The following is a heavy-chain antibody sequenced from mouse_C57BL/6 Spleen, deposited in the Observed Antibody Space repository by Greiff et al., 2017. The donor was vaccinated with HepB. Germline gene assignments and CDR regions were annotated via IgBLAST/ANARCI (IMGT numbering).Heavy chain of an antibody. J-gene: IGHJ2*01. V-gene: IGHV5-6*01. Sequence: VQLQQSGGDLVKPGGSLKLSCAASGFTFSSYGMSWVRQTPDKRLEWVATISSGGSYTYYPDSVKGRFTISRDNAKNTLYLQMSSLKSEDTAMYYCARHGYLDYWGQGTTLTVSS. CDR1: GFTFSSYG. CDR3: ARHGYLDY. CDR2: ISSGGSYT.